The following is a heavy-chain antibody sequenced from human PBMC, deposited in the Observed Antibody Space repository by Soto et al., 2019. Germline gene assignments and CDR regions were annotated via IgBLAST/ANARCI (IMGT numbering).Heavy chain of an antibody. J-gene: IGHJ4*02. CDR1: GFTFSDYY. CDR2: ITRSSTYT. D-gene: IGHD5-12*01. Sequence: GGSLRLSCAASGFTFSDYYMSWIRQAPGKGLEWVSYITRSSTYTNYADSVKGRFTISRDNAKNSLYLQMNSLRAEDTAVYYCARPQGGGDDLNYWGQGTLVTVSS. CDR3: ARPQGGGDDLNY. V-gene: IGHV3-11*03.